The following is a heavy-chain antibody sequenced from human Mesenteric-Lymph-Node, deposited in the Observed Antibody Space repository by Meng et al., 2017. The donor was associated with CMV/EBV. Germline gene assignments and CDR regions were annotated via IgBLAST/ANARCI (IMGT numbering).Heavy chain of an antibody. Sequence: SETLSLTCTVSGGSVSSGSYYWSWIRQPPGKGLEWIGYIYYSGSTNYNPSLISRITISLDSSKNQFSLKLRSVTAADTAVYYCARVRRGLPNAFEIWGQGTMVTVSS. J-gene: IGHJ3*02. V-gene: IGHV4-61*01. CDR2: IYYSGST. CDR3: ARVRRGLPNAFEI. CDR1: GGSVSSGSYY. D-gene: IGHD3-16*01.